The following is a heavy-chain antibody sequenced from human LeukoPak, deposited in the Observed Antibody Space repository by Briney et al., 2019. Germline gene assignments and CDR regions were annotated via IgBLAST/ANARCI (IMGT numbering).Heavy chain of an antibody. CDR3: AKDEGFYYDSSGYYLVY. CDR1: GFTFSNYR. J-gene: IGHJ4*02. CDR2: IDSDGSST. D-gene: IGHD3-22*01. Sequence: GGSLRLSCAASGFTFSNYRMHWVRQAPGKGLVWVPHIDSDGSSTDYADSVKGRFTISRDNAKNTLFLQMNSLRAEDTALYYCAKDEGFYYDSSGYYLVYWGQGTLVTVSS. V-gene: IGHV3-74*01.